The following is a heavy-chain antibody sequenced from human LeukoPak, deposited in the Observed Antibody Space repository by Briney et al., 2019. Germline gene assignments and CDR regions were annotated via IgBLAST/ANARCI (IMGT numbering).Heavy chain of an antibody. V-gene: IGHV4-38-2*01. CDR3: ARLGCGSTSCYKIWFDP. D-gene: IGHD2-2*02. CDR2: IYHTGTT. J-gene: IGHJ5*02. CDR1: GFSISSGDY. Sequence: KPSETLSLTCAVSGFSISSGDYWGWIRQPPGKGLEWIGTIYHTGTTYYNPPLKSRVTIPVDTSSNQFSLRLSSVTAADTAVYYCARLGCGSTSCYKIWFDPWGQGTLVTVSS.